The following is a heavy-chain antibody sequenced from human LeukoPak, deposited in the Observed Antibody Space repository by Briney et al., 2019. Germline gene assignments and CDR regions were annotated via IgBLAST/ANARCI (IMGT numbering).Heavy chain of an antibody. CDR1: GGTFSSYA. CDR3: ASLDHRGYSYGFVTSLDY. CDR2: IIPIFGTA. J-gene: IGHJ4*02. D-gene: IGHD5-18*01. Sequence: GASVKVSCKASGGTFSSYAISWVRQAPGQGLEWMGGIIPIFGTANYAQKFQGRVTITADKSTSTAYMELSSLRSEDTAVYYCASLDHRGYSYGFVTSLDYWGQGTLVTVSS. V-gene: IGHV1-69*06.